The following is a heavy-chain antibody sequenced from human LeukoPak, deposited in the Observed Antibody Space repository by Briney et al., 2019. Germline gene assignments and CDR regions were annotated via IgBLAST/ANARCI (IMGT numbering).Heavy chain of an antibody. J-gene: IGHJ4*02. CDR1: GGSISSYY. D-gene: IGHD5-18*01. CDR3: ARAVGVEGYSYGKGFSDY. CDR2: IYYSGST. V-gene: IGHV4-59*01. Sequence: PSETLSLTCTVSGGSISSYYWNWIRQPPGKGLEWIGYIYYSGSTNYNPSLKSRVTISVDTSKNQFSLKLSSVTAADTAVYYCARAVGVEGYSYGKGFSDYWGQGTLVTVSS.